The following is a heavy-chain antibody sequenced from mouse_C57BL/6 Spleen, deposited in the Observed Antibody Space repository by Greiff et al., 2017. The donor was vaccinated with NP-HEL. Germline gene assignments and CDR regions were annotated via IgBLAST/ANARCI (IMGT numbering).Heavy chain of an antibody. CDR2: INPGSGGT. J-gene: IGHJ3*01. D-gene: IGHD3-2*02. CDR1: GYAFTNYL. Sequence: VQLQQSGAELVRPGTSVKVSCKASGYAFTNYLIEWVKQRPGQGLEWIGVINPGSGGTNYNEKFKGKATMTADKSSSTAYMQLSSLTSEDSAVYCCAKADSAGAWCAYWGQVTLVTVSA. CDR3: AKADSAGAWCAY. V-gene: IGHV1-54*01.